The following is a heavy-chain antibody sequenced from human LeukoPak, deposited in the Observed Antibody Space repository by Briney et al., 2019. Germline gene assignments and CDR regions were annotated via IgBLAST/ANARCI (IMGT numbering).Heavy chain of an antibody. V-gene: IGHV3-30*18. CDR3: AKDGKGEAAAGTSPDY. D-gene: IGHD6-13*01. CDR2: ISYDGSNK. Sequence: PGRSLRLSCAASGFTFSTYGMNWVRQAPGKGLEWVAVISYDGSNKYYADSVKGRFTISRDNSKNTLYLQMDSLRAEDTAVYYCAKDGKGEAAAGTSPDYWGQGTLVTVSS. CDR1: GFTFSTYG. J-gene: IGHJ4*02.